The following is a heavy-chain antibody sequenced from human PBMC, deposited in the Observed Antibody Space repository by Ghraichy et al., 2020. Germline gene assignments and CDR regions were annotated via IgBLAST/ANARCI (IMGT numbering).Heavy chain of an antibody. D-gene: IGHD4-11*01. V-gene: IGHV3-48*03. CDR3: ARDSNSGGEFDY. Sequence: LSLTCAASGFTFSSYEMNWVRQAPGKGLEWVSYISGSGSTIYYADSVIGRFTISRDNTKNSLYLQMNSLRAEDTAVYYCARDSNSGGEFDYWGQGTLVTVSS. J-gene: IGHJ4*02. CDR2: ISGSGSTI. CDR1: GFTFSSYE.